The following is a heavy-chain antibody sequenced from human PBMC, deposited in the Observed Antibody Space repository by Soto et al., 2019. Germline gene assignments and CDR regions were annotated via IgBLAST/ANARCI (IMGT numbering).Heavy chain of an antibody. V-gene: IGHV3-30*18. CDR2: ISYDGSNK. Sequence: QVQLVESGGGVVQPGRSLRLSCAASGFTFSSYGMHWVRQAPGKGLEWVAVISYDGSNKYYADSVKGRFTISRDNYKNTLYLQMNSLRDEETAVYYCAKDEGSSSWYGEGGSFDYWGQGTLVTVS. CDR3: AKDEGSSSWYGEGGSFDY. CDR1: GFTFSSYG. D-gene: IGHD6-13*01. J-gene: IGHJ4*02.